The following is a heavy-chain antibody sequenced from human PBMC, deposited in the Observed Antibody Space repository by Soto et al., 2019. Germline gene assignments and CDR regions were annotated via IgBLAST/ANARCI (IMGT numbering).Heavy chain of an antibody. J-gene: IGHJ4*02. Sequence: GGSLRLSCAASGFTFSSYSMNWVRQAPGKGLEWVSSISSRSSYIYYADSVKGRFTISRDNSKNTLYLQMNSLRAEDTAVYYCAKFVGSSWTYFDYWGQGTLVTVSS. D-gene: IGHD6-13*01. CDR3: AKFVGSSWTYFDY. CDR2: ISSRSSYI. V-gene: IGHV3-21*04. CDR1: GFTFSSYS.